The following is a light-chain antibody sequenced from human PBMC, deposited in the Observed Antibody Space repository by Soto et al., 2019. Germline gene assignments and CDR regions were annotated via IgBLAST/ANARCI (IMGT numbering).Light chain of an antibody. Sequence: EIVMTQSPVTLSVSPGERVTLSCRASQSVGSNLAWYQQKPGQAPRLLIYGASTRATGIPARFSGNGSGTEFTLTISSLQSEDFAVYYCQQYNNWPPGTFGQGTKVDI. CDR1: QSVGSN. J-gene: IGKJ1*01. CDR2: GAS. CDR3: QQYNNWPPGT. V-gene: IGKV3-15*01.